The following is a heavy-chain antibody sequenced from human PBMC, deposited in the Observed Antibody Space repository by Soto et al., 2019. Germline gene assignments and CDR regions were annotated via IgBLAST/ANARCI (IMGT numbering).Heavy chain of an antibody. CDR1: GGSFSGYY. J-gene: IGHJ6*02. CDR2: INHSGST. D-gene: IGHD6-13*01. V-gene: IGHV4-34*01. CDR3: ARDRYSGYGMDV. Sequence: PSETLSLTCAVYGGSFSGYYWSWIRQPPGKGLEWIGEINHSGSTNYNPSLKSRVTISVDTSKNQFSLKLSSVTAADTAVYYCARDRYSGYGMDVWGQGTTVTVS.